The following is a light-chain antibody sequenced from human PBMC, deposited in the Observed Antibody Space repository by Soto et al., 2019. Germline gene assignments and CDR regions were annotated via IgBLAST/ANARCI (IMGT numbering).Light chain of an antibody. Sequence: DIQMTQSPPTLSASVGDRVTITCRASQSIGIWLAWYQQKPGKAPKVLIYKAASLQSGVPSRFNSSGSGTKCTITINSVQPDDVATYYCQQCSTDSPTVGQGTTVDIK. CDR3: QQCSTDSPT. CDR1: QSIGIW. CDR2: KAA. V-gene: IGKV1-5*03. J-gene: IGKJ1*01.